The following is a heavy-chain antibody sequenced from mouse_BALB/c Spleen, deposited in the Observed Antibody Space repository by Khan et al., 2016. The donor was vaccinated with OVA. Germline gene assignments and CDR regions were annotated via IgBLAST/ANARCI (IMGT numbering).Heavy chain of an antibody. CDR1: GYTFTSYW. CDR3: ARAYFGNYEFAY. D-gene: IGHD2-10*01. CDR2: IFPGTGTT. V-gene: IGHV1S132*01. J-gene: IGHJ3*01. Sequence: QVQLQQSGAELVKPGASVKLSCKTSGYTFTSYWIQWVKQRPGQGLGWIGEIFPGTGTTYYNENFKGKATLTVDTSSSTAFMQRSSLTSEDSAVYCCARAYFGNYEFAYWGQGTLVTVSA.